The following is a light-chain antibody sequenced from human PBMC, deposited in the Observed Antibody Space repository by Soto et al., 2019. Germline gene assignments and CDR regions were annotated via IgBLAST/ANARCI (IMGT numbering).Light chain of an antibody. J-gene: IGKJ1*01. CDR1: QGISNY. CDR2: VAS. V-gene: IGKV1-27*01. Sequence: DIQMTQSPSSLPASVGDRVTITCRASQGISNYLAWYQQQPGKVPKLLIYVASTLQSGVPSRFSGSGSGTEFTLTISSLQPEDVATYYCQKYNSAPWTFGQGTKVEIK. CDR3: QKYNSAPWT.